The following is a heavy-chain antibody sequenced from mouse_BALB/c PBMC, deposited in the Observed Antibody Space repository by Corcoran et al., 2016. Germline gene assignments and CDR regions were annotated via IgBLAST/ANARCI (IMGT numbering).Heavy chain of an antibody. CDR1: GYTFTNYG. CDR2: VNTYTGEP. J-gene: IGHJ4*01. D-gene: IGHD1-1*01. Sequence: QIQLVQSGPELKKPGETVKISCKASGYTFTNYGMNWVKQAPGKGLKWMGWVNTYTGEPTYADDFKGRFAFSLETSASTAYLQINNLKNEDMATYFCAGYYYGSPYAMDYWGQGTSVTVSS. V-gene: IGHV9-1*02. CDR3: AGYYYGSPYAMDY.